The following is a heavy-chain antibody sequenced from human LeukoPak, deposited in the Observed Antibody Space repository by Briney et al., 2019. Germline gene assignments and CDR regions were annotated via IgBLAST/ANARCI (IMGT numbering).Heavy chain of an antibody. CDR3: ARNLIPEQLVLNF. CDR2: IYYTGST. Sequence: KTSETLSLTCTVSGGSISNYYWNWIRQPPGKGLEWIGYIYYTGSTNYNPSLKSRVTMSVDTSKSQFSLNLRSVTPEDTAVYYCARNLIPEQLVLNFWGQGTLVTVSS. V-gene: IGHV4-59*01. CDR1: GGSISNYY. J-gene: IGHJ4*02. D-gene: IGHD6-13*01.